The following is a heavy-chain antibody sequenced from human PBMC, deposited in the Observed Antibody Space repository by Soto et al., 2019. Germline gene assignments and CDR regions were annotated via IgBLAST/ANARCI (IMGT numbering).Heavy chain of an antibody. CDR1: GGSISSGDYY. CDR3: VGVIGRVDC. J-gene: IGHJ4*02. V-gene: IGHV4-30-4*01. Sequence: QVQLQESGPGLVKPSQTLSLTCTVSGGSISSGDYYWSWIRQPPGKGLEWIGYIYYSGSTYYNPSLKSRDTTSVDTTNTQSTLKLAAVSGADTAVYYCVGVIGRVDCWGQGPLVAVAS. CDR2: IYYSGST.